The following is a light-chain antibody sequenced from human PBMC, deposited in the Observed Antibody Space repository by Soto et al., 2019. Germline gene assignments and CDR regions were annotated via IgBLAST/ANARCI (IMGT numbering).Light chain of an antibody. CDR3: QQCDNSPRT. CDR1: QSVSSSY. V-gene: IGKV3-20*01. Sequence: EIVLTQSPGTLSLSPGERATLSCRASQSVSSSYLAWYQQKPGQAPRLLIYGASSRATGIPDRFSGSGSGTDFTLTITRLEPEDFAVYYCQQCDNSPRTFGPGTKVDI. J-gene: IGKJ1*01. CDR2: GAS.